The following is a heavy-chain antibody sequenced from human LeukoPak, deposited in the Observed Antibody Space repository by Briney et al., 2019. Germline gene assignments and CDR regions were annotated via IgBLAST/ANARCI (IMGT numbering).Heavy chain of an antibody. CDR2: IDRDGFPT. Sequence: PGGSLRLSCAASGFIFRDYWMLWVRQAPGKGPSWVSRIDRDGFPTIYADSVKGRFTASRNNARNTLYLQMNNLRDDDSAVYYCAASRWSGALDFWGKGSLVTVSS. V-gene: IGHV3-74*01. CDR3: AASRWSGALDF. D-gene: IGHD3-3*01. J-gene: IGHJ4*02. CDR1: GFIFRDYW.